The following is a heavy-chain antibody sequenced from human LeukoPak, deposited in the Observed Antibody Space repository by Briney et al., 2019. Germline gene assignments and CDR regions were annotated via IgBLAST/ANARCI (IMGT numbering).Heavy chain of an antibody. Sequence: SETLSLTCTVSGGSISSYYWSWIRQPPGKGLEWIGYIYYSGSTNYNPSLKSRVTISVDTSKNQFPLKLSSVTAADTAVYYCARVSGYDWESFYDYWGQGTLVTVSS. J-gene: IGHJ4*02. D-gene: IGHD5-12*01. CDR2: IYYSGST. CDR3: ARVSGYDWESFYDY. V-gene: IGHV4-59*01. CDR1: GGSISSYY.